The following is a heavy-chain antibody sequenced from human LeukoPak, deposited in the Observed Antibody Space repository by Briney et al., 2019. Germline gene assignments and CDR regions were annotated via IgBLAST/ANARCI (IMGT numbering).Heavy chain of an antibody. Sequence: GRSLRLSCAASGFTFSGYAMHWVRQAPGKGLEWVAVISYDGSNKYYADSVKGRFTISRDNSKNTLYLQMNSLRAEDTAVYYCARGNIYSNYVYYYYGMDVWGQGTTVTVSS. CDR3: ARGNIYSNYVYYYYGMDV. CDR1: GFTFSGYA. D-gene: IGHD4-11*01. V-gene: IGHV3-30-3*01. CDR2: ISYDGSNK. J-gene: IGHJ6*02.